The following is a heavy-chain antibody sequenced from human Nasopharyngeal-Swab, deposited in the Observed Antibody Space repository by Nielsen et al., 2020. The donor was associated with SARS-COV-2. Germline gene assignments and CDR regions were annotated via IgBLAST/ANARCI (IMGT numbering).Heavy chain of an antibody. Sequence: GGSLRLSCAVSGFIVSSTYMSWVRQAPGKGLEWVSVTESGGITHYADSVKGRFTISSDSSTNTLYLQMNSLKVEDTAVYYCARDLGGGYCTTINCLGSWGQGTLVTVSS. V-gene: IGHV3-53*01. CDR3: ARDLGGGYCTTINCLGS. D-gene: IGHD2-8*01. J-gene: IGHJ1*01. CDR2: TESGGIT. CDR1: GFIVSSTY.